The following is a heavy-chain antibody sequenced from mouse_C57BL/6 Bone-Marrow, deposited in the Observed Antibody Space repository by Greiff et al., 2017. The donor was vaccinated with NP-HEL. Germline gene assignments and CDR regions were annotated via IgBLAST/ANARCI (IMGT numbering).Heavy chain of an antibody. V-gene: IGHV3-5*01. CDR1: GISITTGNYR. CDR2: IYYSGTI. Sequence: EVKLLESGPGLVKPSQTVFLTCTVTGISITTGNYRWSWIRQFPGNKLEWIGYIYYSGTITYNPSLTSRTTITRDTPKNQFFLEMNSLTAEDTATYYCARSYGNHYYAMDYWGQGTSVTVSS. D-gene: IGHD2-10*02. J-gene: IGHJ4*01. CDR3: ARSYGNHYYAMDY.